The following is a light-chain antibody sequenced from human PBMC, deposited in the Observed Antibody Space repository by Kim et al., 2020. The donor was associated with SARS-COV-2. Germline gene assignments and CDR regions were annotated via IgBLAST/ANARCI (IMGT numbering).Light chain of an antibody. J-gene: IGKJ1*01. CDR2: GAS. CDR3: KQYGAAPCT. CDR1: QKVSDNN. V-gene: IGKV3-20*01. Sequence: APAERGRPSCRASQKVSDNNLAGYRRKPGPPPRLLIYGASTRATGTPDGFTGSGPGTDFTLTNGGLEPEDIALFSCKQYGAAPCTFCQGTTVDIK.